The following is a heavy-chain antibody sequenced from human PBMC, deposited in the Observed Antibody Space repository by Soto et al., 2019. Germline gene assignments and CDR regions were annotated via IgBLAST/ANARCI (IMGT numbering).Heavy chain of an antibody. CDR3: ARATIGPAYDFWSGYLDY. Sequence: GGSLRLSCAASGFTFSSYGMHWVRQAPGKGLEWVAVIWYDGSNKYYADSVKGRFTISRDNSKNTLYLQMNSLRAEDTAVYYCARATIGPAYDFWSGYLDYWGQGTLVTVSS. V-gene: IGHV3-33*01. D-gene: IGHD3-3*01. CDR1: GFTFSSYG. J-gene: IGHJ4*02. CDR2: IWYDGSNK.